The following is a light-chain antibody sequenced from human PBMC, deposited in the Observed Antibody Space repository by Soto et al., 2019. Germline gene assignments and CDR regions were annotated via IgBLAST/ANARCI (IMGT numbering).Light chain of an antibody. Sequence: QLVLTQSPSASASLGASVKLTCTLSSGHSSYAIAWHQQQPEKGPRYLMKLNSDGSHSKGDGIPDRFSGSSSGAERYLTISSLQSEDEADYYCQTWGTGGYVFGTGTKVIVL. V-gene: IGLV4-69*01. J-gene: IGLJ1*01. CDR1: SGHSSYA. CDR3: QTWGTGGYV. CDR2: LNSDGSH.